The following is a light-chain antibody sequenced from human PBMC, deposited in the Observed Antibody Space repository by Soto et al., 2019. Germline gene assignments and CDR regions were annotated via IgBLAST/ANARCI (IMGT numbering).Light chain of an antibody. Sequence: EVELTQSPDILSVSPGETATLSCRASQSVRSNLAWYQQKPGQAPRLLIYGAATRASAVPDRFSGSGSGADFALTITRLEPEDFAVYFCQQYGSAPLTFGPGTRVDLK. CDR3: QQYGSAPLT. CDR2: GAA. V-gene: IGKV3-20*01. CDR1: QSVRSN. J-gene: IGKJ3*01.